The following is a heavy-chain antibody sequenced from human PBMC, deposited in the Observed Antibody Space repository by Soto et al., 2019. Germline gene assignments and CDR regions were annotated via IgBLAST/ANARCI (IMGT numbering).Heavy chain of an antibody. V-gene: IGHV3-30-3*01. CDR1: GFTFSSYA. CDR2: ISYDGSNK. D-gene: IGHD6-19*01. J-gene: IGHJ6*02. CDR3: ARAGYSSGWYGYYYYGMDVWGQGTTVVYYGMDV. Sequence: GGSLRLSCAASGFTFSSYAMHWVRQAPGKGLEWVAVISYDGSNKYYADSVKGRFTISRDNSKNTLYLQMNSLRAGDTAVYYCARAGYSSGWYGYYYYGMDVWGQGTTVVYYGMDVWGQGTTVTVSS.